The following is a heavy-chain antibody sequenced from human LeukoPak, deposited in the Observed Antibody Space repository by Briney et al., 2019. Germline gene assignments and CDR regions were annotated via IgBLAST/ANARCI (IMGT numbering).Heavy chain of an antibody. D-gene: IGHD2-2*01. CDR2: ISSNGGST. Sequence: GGSLRLSCAASGFTFSTYAMHWVRQAPGKGLEYVSAISSNGGSTYYANSVKGRFTISRDNSKNTLYLQTGSLRAEDMAVYYCARLYCSSTSCLLDYWGQGTLVTVSS. J-gene: IGHJ4*02. CDR1: GFTFSTYA. CDR3: ARLYCSSTSCLLDY. V-gene: IGHV3-64*01.